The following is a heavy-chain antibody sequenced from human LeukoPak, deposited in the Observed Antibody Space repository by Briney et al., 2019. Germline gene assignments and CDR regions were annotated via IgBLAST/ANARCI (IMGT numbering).Heavy chain of an antibody. Sequence: SETLSLTCAVYGGPFSGYYWSWIRQPPGKGLEWIGQINHSGSTKYNPSLKSRVTISVDTSKNQFSLKLNSVTAADTAVYYCARLTETNYVWGSYRHFDYWGQGTLVTVSS. CDR1: GGPFSGYY. D-gene: IGHD3-16*02. CDR3: ARLTETNYVWGSYRHFDY. CDR2: INHSGST. V-gene: IGHV4-34*01. J-gene: IGHJ4*02.